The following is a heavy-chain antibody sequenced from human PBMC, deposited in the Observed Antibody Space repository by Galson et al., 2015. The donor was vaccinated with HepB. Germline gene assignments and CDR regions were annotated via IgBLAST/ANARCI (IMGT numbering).Heavy chain of an antibody. J-gene: IGHJ3*02. V-gene: IGHV3-11*01. CDR1: GFTFSDYY. Sequence: SLRLSCAASGFTFSDYYMSWIRQAPGKGLEWVSYISSSGSTIYYADSVKGRFTISRDNAKNSLYLQMNSLRAEDTAVYYCARDSDPRVLEWLLSTTYAFDIWGQGTMVTVSS. CDR2: ISSSGSTI. D-gene: IGHD3-3*01. CDR3: ARDSDPRVLEWLLSTTYAFDI.